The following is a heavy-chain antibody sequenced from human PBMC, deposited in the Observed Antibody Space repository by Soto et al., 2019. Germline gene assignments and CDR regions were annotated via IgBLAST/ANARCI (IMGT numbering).Heavy chain of an antibody. V-gene: IGHV3-9*01. CDR2: ISWNSGSI. CDR3: AKASSSLGFYY. J-gene: IGHJ4*02. Sequence: EVQLVESGGGLVQPGRSLRLSCAASGFTFDDYAMHWVRQAAGKGLEWVSGISWNSGSIGYADSVKGRFTISRDNAKNSLYLQMNSLRAEDTALYYCAKASSSLGFYYWGQGTLVTVSS. CDR1: GFTFDDYA. D-gene: IGHD6-6*01.